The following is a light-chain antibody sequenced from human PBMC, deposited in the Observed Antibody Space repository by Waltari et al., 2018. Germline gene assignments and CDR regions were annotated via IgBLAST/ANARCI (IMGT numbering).Light chain of an antibody. Sequence: IQLTQSPSSVSASVGDRVTITCRASPGIRNLLAWYQPKEGKGPELLIYAASSLQSGFPSRFSGSGAGTDFTFTISSLQPEDVATYYGQQANSLPYTLGQGTKLAI. CDR3: QQANSLPYT. CDR1: PGIRNL. CDR2: AAS. V-gene: IGKV1-12*01. J-gene: IGKJ2*01.